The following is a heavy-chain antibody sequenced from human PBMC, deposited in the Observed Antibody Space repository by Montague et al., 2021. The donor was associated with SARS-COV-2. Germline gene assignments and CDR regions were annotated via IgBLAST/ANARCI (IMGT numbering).Heavy chain of an antibody. CDR3: AREWEVTSISYYYGLDV. CDR2: ISTYGSDI. V-gene: IGHV3-48*03. J-gene: IGHJ6*02. D-gene: IGHD2-21*02. CDR1: GFAFTSYE. Sequence: SLRLSCAASGFAFTSYEMHWVRQAPGKGLEWISYISTYGSDISYTDAVKGRFTISRDNAKNSLYLEMSSLRVEDTALYYCAREWEVTSISYYYGLDVWGQGTTVTVSS.